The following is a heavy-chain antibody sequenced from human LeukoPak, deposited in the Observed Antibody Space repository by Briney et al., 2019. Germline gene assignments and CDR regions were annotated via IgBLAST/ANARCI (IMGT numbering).Heavy chain of an antibody. CDR2: ISAYNGNT. J-gene: IGHJ5*02. Sequence: GASVKVSCKASGYTFTSYGISRVRQAPGQGLEGVGWISAYNGNTNYAQKLQGRVTMTTDTSTSTAYMELRSLRSDDTAVYYCARVLTMVRGAFNWFDPWGQGTLVTVSS. D-gene: IGHD3-10*01. CDR3: ARVLTMVRGAFNWFDP. V-gene: IGHV1-18*01. CDR1: GYTFTSYG.